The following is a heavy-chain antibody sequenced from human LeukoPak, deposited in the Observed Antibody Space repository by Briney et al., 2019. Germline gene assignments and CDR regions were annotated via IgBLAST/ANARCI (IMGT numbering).Heavy chain of an antibody. CDR1: GYTFSSYT. CDR3: ANSRTFDV. Sequence: GGSLRLSCAASGYTFSSYTMNWVRQAPGKGLKWLSQISSTSSTIYYADSVKGRFTISRDNAENSLYLQMNSLRDEDTAVYYCANSRTFDVWGQGTMVTVSP. D-gene: IGHD2-21*01. CDR2: ISSTSSTI. V-gene: IGHV3-48*02. J-gene: IGHJ3*01.